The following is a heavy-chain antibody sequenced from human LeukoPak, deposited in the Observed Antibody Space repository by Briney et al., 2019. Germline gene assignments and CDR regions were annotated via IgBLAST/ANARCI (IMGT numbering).Heavy chain of an antibody. CDR3: AREGYYGSGSPPSLYFDY. CDR1: GFTFSSYA. V-gene: IGHV3-23*01. Sequence: GGSLRLSCAASGFTFSSYAMTWVRQAPGKGLEWVSTISSSSGSTYSADSVKGRFTISRDNSRSTLYLQMNSLRPEDTAIYYRAREGYYGSGSPPSLYFDYWGQGPLVTVSS. D-gene: IGHD3-10*01. J-gene: IGHJ4*02. CDR2: ISSSSGST.